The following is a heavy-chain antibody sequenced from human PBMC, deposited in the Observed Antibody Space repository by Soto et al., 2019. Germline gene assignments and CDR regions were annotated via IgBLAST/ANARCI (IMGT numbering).Heavy chain of an antibody. V-gene: IGHV1-18*01. CDR2: ISAYNGNT. J-gene: IGHJ4*02. CDR1: GYTFASYA. Sequence: GASVKVSCKASGYTFASYAISWMRQAPGQGLEWMGWISAYNGNTNYAQKLQGRVTMTTDTSTSTAYMELRSLRSDDTAVYYCARLQSSGVGAKYYFDYWGQGTLVTVSS. D-gene: IGHD1-26*01. CDR3: ARLQSSGVGAKYYFDY.